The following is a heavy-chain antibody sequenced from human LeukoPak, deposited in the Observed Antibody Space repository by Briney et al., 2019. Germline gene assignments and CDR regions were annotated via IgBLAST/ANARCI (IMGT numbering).Heavy chain of an antibody. CDR2: IYYSGST. V-gene: IGHV4-59*01. D-gene: IGHD2-21*02. J-gene: IGHJ6*02. CDR3: ARTGGDCSSGLCYYAMDV. Sequence: SETLSLTCTVSGGSIGSYYWSWIRQPPGKGLEWIGYIYYSGSTNYNPSLKSRVTISVDTSKNQFSLKLSSVTAADTAVYYCARTGGDCSSGLCYYAMDVWGQGTTVTVS. CDR1: GGSIGSYY.